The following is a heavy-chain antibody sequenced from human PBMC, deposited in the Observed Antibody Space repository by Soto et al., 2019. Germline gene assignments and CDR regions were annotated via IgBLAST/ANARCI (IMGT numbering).Heavy chain of an antibody. J-gene: IGHJ6*03. CDR3: ARHRRYCTNGVCRRPYYYYYMDV. D-gene: IGHD2-8*01. CDR2: IYYSGST. V-gene: IGHV4-59*08. CDR1: GGSISSYY. Sequence: SETLSLTCTVSGGSISSYYWSWIRQPPGKGLEWIGYIYYSGSTNYNPSLKSRVTISVDKSKNQFSLKLSSVTAADTAVYYWARHRRYCTNGVCRRPYYYYYMDVWGKGTTVTVSS.